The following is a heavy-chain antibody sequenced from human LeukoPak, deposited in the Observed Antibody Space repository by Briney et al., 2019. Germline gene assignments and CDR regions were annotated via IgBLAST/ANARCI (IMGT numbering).Heavy chain of an antibody. D-gene: IGHD3-22*01. CDR1: GGSISSYY. CDR2: IHTSGST. Sequence: LETLSLTCTVSGGSISSYYWSWIRQPAGKGLEWIGRIHTSGSTNYNPSLKSRVTISVDTSKNQFSLKLSSVTAADTAVYYCARGSGYGAFDYWGQGTLVTVSS. V-gene: IGHV4-4*07. J-gene: IGHJ4*02. CDR3: ARGSGYGAFDY.